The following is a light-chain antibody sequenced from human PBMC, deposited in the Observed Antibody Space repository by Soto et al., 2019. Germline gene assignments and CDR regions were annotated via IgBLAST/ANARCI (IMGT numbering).Light chain of an antibody. CDR3: SSYTSSSPYV. CDR1: SSDVGGYNY. V-gene: IGLV2-14*01. CDR2: EVS. Sequence: QSVLTQPASVSGSPGQLITISCTGTSSDVGGYNYVSWYQQHPGKAPKLMIYEVSNRPSGVSNRFSGSKSGNTASLTISGLQAEDEADYYCSSYTSSSPYVFGTGTKLTVL. J-gene: IGLJ1*01.